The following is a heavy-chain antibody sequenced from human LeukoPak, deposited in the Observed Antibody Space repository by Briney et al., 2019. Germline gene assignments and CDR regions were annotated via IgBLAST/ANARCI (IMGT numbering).Heavy chain of an antibody. J-gene: IGHJ3*02. D-gene: IGHD3-3*01. CDR1: GGSISSSSYY. Sequence: SETLSLTCTVSGGSISSSSYYWGRHRQPPGKGLEWIRSIYDSRSTYSNPSHRSRVTLSVDTSKKQFSLKLTSVTAADTAVYYCARQDVLRFLEWPNTAGNDVFDIWGQGTEVTVSS. CDR2: IYDSRST. CDR3: ARQDVLRFLEWPNTAGNDVFDI. V-gene: IGHV4-39*01.